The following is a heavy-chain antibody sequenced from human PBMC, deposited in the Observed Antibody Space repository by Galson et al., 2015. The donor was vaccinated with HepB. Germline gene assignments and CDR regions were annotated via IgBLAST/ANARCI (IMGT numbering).Heavy chain of an antibody. J-gene: IGHJ3*02. D-gene: IGHD3-10*01. CDR3: ASTMVRGVRGGAFDI. CDR2: ISGSGGST. V-gene: IGHV3-23*01. Sequence: SLRLSCAASGFTFSSYAMSWVRQAPGKGLEWVSAISGSGGSTYYADSVKGRFTISRDNSKNTLYPQMNSLRAEDTAVYYCASTMVRGVRGGAFDIWGQGTMVTVSS. CDR1: GFTFSSYA.